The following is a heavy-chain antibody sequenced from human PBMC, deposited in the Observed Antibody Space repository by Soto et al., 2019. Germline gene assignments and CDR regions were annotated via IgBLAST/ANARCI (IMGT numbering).Heavy chain of an antibody. CDR2: ISWNSGSI. D-gene: IGHD6-19*01. CDR3: AKALGTKRGWYYGMDV. J-gene: IGHJ6*02. Sequence: GGSLRLSCAASGFTFDDYAMHWVRQAPGKGLEWVSGISWNSGSIGYADSVKGRFTISRDSAKNSLYLQMNSLRAEDTALYYCAKALGTKRGWYYGMDVWGQGTTVTVSS. CDR1: GFTFDDYA. V-gene: IGHV3-9*01.